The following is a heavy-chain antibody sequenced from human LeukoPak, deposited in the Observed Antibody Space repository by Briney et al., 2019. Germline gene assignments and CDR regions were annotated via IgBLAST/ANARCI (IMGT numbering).Heavy chain of an antibody. CDR3: AKEQRIRHCSEGVCMEGYYFDY. CDR2: LSRSGTTT. V-gene: IGHV3-23*01. Sequence: GGSLRLSCTGTGFNFNMFAMHWVRQAPGKGLECVSGLSRSGTTTNYADSVKGRFTISRDRSQHTMFLQLNSLRPEDTAVYYCAKEQRIRHCSEGVCMEGYYFDYWGQGTLVTVSS. CDR1: GFNFNMFA. J-gene: IGHJ4*02. D-gene: IGHD2-15*01.